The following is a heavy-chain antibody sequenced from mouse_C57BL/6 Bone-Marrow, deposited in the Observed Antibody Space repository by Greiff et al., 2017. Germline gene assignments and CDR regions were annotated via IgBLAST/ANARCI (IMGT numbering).Heavy chain of an antibody. D-gene: IGHD1-1*01. Sequence: QVQLKESGPGLVQPSQSLSITCTVSGFSLTSYGVHWVRQSPGKGLEWLGVIWSGGSTDYNAAFISRLSISKDNSKSQVFFKMNSLQADDTAIYYCARNSPDYYGSTLYWYFDVGGTGTTVTVSS. CDR3: ARNSPDYYGSTLYWYFDV. J-gene: IGHJ1*03. V-gene: IGHV2-2*01. CDR2: IWSGGST. CDR1: GFSLTSYG.